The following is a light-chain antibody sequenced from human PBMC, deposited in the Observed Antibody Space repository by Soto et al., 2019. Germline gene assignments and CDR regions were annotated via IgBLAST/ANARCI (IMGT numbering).Light chain of an antibody. V-gene: IGKV1-5*01. J-gene: IGKJ5*01. Sequence: DIQMTQSPSTLSASVGDRVTITCRASQGISSWLAWYQQKPGKAPKLLIYDASSLESGVPSRFSGSGSGTEFTLTISSLQPDDFATYYCQQYNSYSIIFGQGTRLEIK. CDR3: QQYNSYSII. CDR2: DAS. CDR1: QGISSW.